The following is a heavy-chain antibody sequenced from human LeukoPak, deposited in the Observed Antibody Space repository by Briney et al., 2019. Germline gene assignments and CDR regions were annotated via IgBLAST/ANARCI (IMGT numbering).Heavy chain of an antibody. J-gene: IGHJ3*02. CDR2: IDRGVGST. CDR3: ARDQTVTTDAFDI. V-gene: IGHV3-23*01. CDR1: GFTFGKYD. D-gene: IGHD4-17*01. Sequence: GGSLRLSCAASGFTFGKYDMSWVRQAPGKGLECVSAIDRGVGSTYYADSVKGRFTISRDNSKNTLYLQMNSLRAEDTAVYYCARDQTVTTDAFDIWGQGTMVTVSS.